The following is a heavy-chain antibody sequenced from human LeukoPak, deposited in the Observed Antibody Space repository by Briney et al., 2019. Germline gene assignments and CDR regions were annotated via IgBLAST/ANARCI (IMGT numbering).Heavy chain of an antibody. J-gene: IGHJ4*02. CDR3: AKDHSKIQPFDY. CDR2: ISYDGSNK. D-gene: IGHD5-18*01. Sequence: RGSLRLSCAASGFTFNAYSMHWVRQAPGKGLEWVALISYDGSNKYYAASVKGRFTISRDNSKNTVFLQMNSLRAEDTAVYYCAKDHSKIQPFDYWGQGTLVTVSS. CDR1: GFTFNAYS. V-gene: IGHV3-30-3*01.